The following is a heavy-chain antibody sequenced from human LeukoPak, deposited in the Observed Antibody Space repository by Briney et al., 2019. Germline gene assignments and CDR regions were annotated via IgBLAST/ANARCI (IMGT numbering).Heavy chain of an antibody. J-gene: IGHJ4*02. D-gene: IGHD3-16*02. Sequence: PSETLSLACTVSGGSISSGDYYWSWIRQPPGKGLEWIGYIYYSGSTYYNPSLKSRVTISVDTSKNQFSLKLSSVTAADTAVYYCAREYYDYVWGSYRYFDYWGQGTLVTVSS. CDR1: GGSISSGDYY. CDR3: AREYYDYVWGSYRYFDY. CDR2: IYYSGST. V-gene: IGHV4-30-4*01.